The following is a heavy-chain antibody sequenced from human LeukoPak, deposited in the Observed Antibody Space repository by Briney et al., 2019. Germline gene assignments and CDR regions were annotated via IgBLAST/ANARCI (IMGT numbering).Heavy chain of an antibody. CDR2: ISYDGSNK. V-gene: IGHV3-30-3*01. CDR1: GFTFSSYA. D-gene: IGHD6-13*01. Sequence: GGSLRLSCAASGFTFSSYAMHWVRQAPGKGLEWVAVISYDGSNKYYADSVKGRFTISRDNSKNTLYLQMNSLRAEDTAVYYCARDSPELAFDYWGREPWSPSPQ. J-gene: IGHJ4*02. CDR3: ARDSPELAFDY.